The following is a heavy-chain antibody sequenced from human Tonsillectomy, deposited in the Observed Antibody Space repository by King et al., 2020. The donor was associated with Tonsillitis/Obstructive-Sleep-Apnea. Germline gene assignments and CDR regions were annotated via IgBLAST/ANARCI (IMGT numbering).Heavy chain of an antibody. CDR2: IRQDGSEK. CDR1: GFSFGNYL. V-gene: IGHV3-7*01. J-gene: IGHJ6*03. D-gene: IGHD6-6*01. Sequence: VQLVESGGGLVQPGGSLRLSCAASGFSFGNYLMSWVRQAPGKGLEWVANIRQDGSEKKYVDSVKGRFTISRDNAKNSLDLQMNRLRVEEPAVYYCARGGSIAGTPHYYYYRDVWGKGPTVTVSS. CDR3: ARGGSIAGTPHYYYYRDV.